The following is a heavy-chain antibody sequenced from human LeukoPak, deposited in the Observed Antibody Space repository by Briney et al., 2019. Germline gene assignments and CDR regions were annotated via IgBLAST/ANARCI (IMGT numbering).Heavy chain of an antibody. Sequence: SETLSLTCTLSVDSMCIYYWSWLRDPPGKGVEWIAYVYYSGRTNYNPPLKSRGTIPDETSKKQSSLKHRSVTAADTALYYCGRGSITVVHAFDRWGQGTMVTVCS. CDR3: GRGSITVVHAFDR. J-gene: IGHJ3*01. CDR1: VDSMCIYY. V-gene: IGHV4-59*12. CDR2: VYYSGRT. D-gene: IGHD4-23*01.